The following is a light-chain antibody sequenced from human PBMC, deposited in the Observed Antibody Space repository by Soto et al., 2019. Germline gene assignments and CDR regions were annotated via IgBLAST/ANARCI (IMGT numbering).Light chain of an antibody. CDR2: GAS. CDR1: QSVSSN. Sequence: EIVMTQSPATLSVSPGERATLSCRASQSVSSNLAWYQHKPGQAPRLLIYGASSRATGIPARFSGSGSGTEFTLTISSLQSEDFAVYYGQQYNNWPPWTFGQGTKVEI. CDR3: QQYNNWPPWT. J-gene: IGKJ1*01. V-gene: IGKV3-15*01.